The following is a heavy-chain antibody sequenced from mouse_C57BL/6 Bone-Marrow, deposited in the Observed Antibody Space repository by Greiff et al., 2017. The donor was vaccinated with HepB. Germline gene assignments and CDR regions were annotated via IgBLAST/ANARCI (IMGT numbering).Heavy chain of an antibody. D-gene: IGHD1-1*01. V-gene: IGHV1-81*01. CDR2: IYPRSGNT. CDR3: ARRLLPGLAY. J-gene: IGHJ3*01. Sequence: QVQLQQSGAELARPGASVKLSCKASGYTFTSYGISWVKQRTGQGLEWIGEIYPRSGNTYYNEKFKGKATLTADKSSSTAYMELRSLTSEDSAVYFCARRLLPGLAYWGQGTLVTVSA. CDR1: GYTFTSYG.